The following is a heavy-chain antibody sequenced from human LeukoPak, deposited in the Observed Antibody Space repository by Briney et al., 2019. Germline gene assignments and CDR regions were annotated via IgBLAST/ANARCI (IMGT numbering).Heavy chain of an antibody. CDR3: ARASGYDLYYYYYMDV. D-gene: IGHD5-12*01. V-gene: IGHV4-39*07. CDR2: IYYSGST. Sequence: PSETLSLTCTVSGGSISSSSYYWGWIRQPPGTGLEWIGSIYYSGSTNYNPSLKSRVTMSVDTSKNQFSLKLSSVTAADTAVYYCARASGYDLYYYYYMDVWGKGTTVTISS. CDR1: GGSISSSSYY. J-gene: IGHJ6*03.